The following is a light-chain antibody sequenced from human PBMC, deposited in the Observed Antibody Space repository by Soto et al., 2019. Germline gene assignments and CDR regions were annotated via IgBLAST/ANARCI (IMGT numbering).Light chain of an antibody. CDR2: WAS. V-gene: IGKV4-1*01. J-gene: IGKJ2*01. CDR3: QQFFSSPYT. Sequence: DIVMTQSPDSLAMSLGERATINCKSSQSVLYSYSNQNYIAWFQQKAGQPPKLLVYWASTRESGVPDRFTGSGSGTDFTLTISNLQAEDVAVYFCQQFFSSPYTFGQGTKLEIK. CDR1: QSVLYSYSNQNY.